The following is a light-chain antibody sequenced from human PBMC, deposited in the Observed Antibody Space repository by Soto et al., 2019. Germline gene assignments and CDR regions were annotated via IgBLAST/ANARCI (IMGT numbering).Light chain of an antibody. CDR3: QQYGSSSPWT. J-gene: IGKJ1*01. CDR2: KAS. CDR1: QSISSW. V-gene: IGKV1-5*03. Sequence: DIQMTQSPSTLSASVGDRVTITCRASQSISSWLAWYQQKPGKAPKLLIYKASSLETGVPSRFSGSGSGTEFSLIISSLQPDDFANYYCQQYGSSSPWTFGHGTKVQIK.